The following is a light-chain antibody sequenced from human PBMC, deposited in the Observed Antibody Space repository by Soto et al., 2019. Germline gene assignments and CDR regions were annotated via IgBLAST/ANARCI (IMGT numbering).Light chain of an antibody. CDR3: QQSLTTPPT. Sequence: DIQLTQSPSFLCASVVCRISITCLASQSISTYLNWYQQKPGKAPVLLIYDASTLQSGVPSRFSGSGAGTDFTLTISSLHPEDLATYTCQQSLTTPPTFGQGTKVDIK. CDR2: DAS. V-gene: IGKV1-39*01. CDR1: QSISTY. J-gene: IGKJ1*01.